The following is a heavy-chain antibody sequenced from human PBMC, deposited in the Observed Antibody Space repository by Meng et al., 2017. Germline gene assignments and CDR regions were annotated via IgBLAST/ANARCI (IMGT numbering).Heavy chain of an antibody. CDR1: GFTFSGSV. V-gene: IGHV3-73*01. D-gene: IGHD5-18*01. CDR2: IKTKANSYAT. Sequence: GESLKISCAASGFTFSGSVMHWVRQASGKGLEWVGRIKTKANSYATTYAASVKGSFTISRDDSKNTAYLQMNSLKSEDTAVYYCTTQLETNGQLWFEYYYYGMDVWGQGTTVTVSS. J-gene: IGHJ6*02. CDR3: TTQLETNGQLWFEYYYYGMDV.